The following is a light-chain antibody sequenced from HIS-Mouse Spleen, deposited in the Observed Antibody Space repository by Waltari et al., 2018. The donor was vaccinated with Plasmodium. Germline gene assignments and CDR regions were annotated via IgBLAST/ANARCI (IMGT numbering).Light chain of an antibody. CDR2: DAS. CDR3: QQYDNLPPLFT. Sequence: DIQMTKPPSSLSASVGDRVTITCQASQDSSNYLNWYQQKPGKAPKLLIYDASNLETGVPSRFSGSGSGTDFTFTISSLQPEDIATYYCQQYDNLPPLFTFGPGTKVDIK. CDR1: QDSSNY. V-gene: IGKV1-33*01. J-gene: IGKJ3*01.